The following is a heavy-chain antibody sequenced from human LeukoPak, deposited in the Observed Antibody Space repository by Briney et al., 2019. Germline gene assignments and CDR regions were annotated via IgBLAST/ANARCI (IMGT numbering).Heavy chain of an antibody. J-gene: IGHJ4*02. CDR3: ARGQDTAMVLFDY. CDR2: INSDGSST. V-gene: IGHV3-74*01. D-gene: IGHD5-18*01. Sequence: GGSLRLSCAASGFTFSSYWMHWVRQAPGKGLVWVSRINSDGSSTSYAGSVKGRFTISRDNAKNTLYLQMNSPRAEDTAVYYCARGQDTAMVLFDYWGQGTLVTVSS. CDR1: GFTFSSYW.